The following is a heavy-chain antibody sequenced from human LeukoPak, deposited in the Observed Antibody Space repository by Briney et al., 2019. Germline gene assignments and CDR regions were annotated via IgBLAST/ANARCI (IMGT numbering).Heavy chain of an antibody. CDR1: GFTFNTYT. Sequence: GGSLRLSCAASGFTFNTYTMNWVRQAPGKGLEWVAIISNDGSNKYCADSVKGRFTISRDNSKNTLYLQMNSLRAEDTAVYYCAKTTAGYSSGWVDYWGQGTLVTVSS. CDR2: ISNDGSNK. D-gene: IGHD6-19*01. CDR3: AKTTAGYSSGWVDY. J-gene: IGHJ4*02. V-gene: IGHV3-30*18.